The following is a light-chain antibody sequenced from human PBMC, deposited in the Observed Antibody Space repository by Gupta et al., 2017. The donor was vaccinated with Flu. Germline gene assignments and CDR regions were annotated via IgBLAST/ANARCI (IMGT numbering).Light chain of an antibody. CDR2: RNT. CDR1: NLRSYN. J-gene: IGLJ3*02. CDR3: QVWDSNSVV. Sequence: SYALIQPLSVSVALGQTVTITCGQNNLRSYNVQWYQQKPGQAPGFDSYRNTNRPSGIPERFSGSNSGKKGKLTINRAQVGDEGDYYCQVWDSNSVVFGGGTKLTVL. V-gene: IGLV3-9*01.